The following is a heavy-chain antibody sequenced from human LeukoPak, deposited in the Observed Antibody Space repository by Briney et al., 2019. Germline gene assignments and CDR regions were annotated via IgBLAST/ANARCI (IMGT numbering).Heavy chain of an antibody. V-gene: IGHV4-30-4*07. CDR2: IHDSGST. D-gene: IGHD6-25*01. CDR1: GDSITSGGYS. CDR3: ARVVAAAGNNSFDP. J-gene: IGHJ5*02. Sequence: PSETLSLTCAVSGDSITSGGYSWSWIRQTPGKGLEWIAYIHDSGSTYNNPSLKSRLSISTDTSKSQFSLKLNSVTAADTAVYYCARVVAAAGNNSFDPWGQGTLVTVSS.